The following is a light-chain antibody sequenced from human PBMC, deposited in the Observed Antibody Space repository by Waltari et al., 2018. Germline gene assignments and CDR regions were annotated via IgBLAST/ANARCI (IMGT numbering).Light chain of an antibody. CDR1: QNIYTH. V-gene: IGKV3-11*01. CDR2: DAS. J-gene: IGKJ5*01. CDR3: QQRSDWPPT. Sequence: EVVLTQSPDTLSLSPGERATLSCRASQNIYTHLAWYQQKVGQAPRLLIYDASNRATDIPARFSGSGSETDFTLTISSLAPEDFAVYFCQQRSDWPPTFGQGTRL.